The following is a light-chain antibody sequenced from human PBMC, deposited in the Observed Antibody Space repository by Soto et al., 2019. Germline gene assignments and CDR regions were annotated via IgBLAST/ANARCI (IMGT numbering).Light chain of an antibody. Sequence: EIVLTQSPGTLSLSPGERATLSCRASQSVSSSYLAWYQQKPVQAPRLLIYGASSRATGIPDRFSGSGSGTDFTLTISRLELEDFAVYYCNQYGSSPPINFGQGTRLEIK. CDR2: GAS. CDR3: NQYGSSPPIN. CDR1: QSVSSSY. V-gene: IGKV3-20*01. J-gene: IGKJ5*01.